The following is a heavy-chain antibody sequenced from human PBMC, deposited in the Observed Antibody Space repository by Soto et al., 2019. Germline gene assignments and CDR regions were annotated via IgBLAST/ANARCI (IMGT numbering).Heavy chain of an antibody. D-gene: IGHD3-10*01. Sequence: EVQLVESGGGLVQPGGSLRLSCAASGFSFSDHYIDWVRQAPGKGLEWVGRSRNKAKSYTTDFAASVQGRFTISRHDSTSSVVVQRNGLKTDGTAVYYCARVGLNPATTSFDHCGQGTLVNVSS. CDR2: SRNKAKSYTT. CDR1: GFSFSDHY. CDR3: ARVGLNPATTSFDH. V-gene: IGHV3-72*01. J-gene: IGHJ4*02.